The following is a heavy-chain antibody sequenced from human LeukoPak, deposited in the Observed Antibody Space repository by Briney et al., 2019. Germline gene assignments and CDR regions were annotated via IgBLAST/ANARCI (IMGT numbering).Heavy chain of an antibody. CDR2: IEDDGSRK. D-gene: IGHD1-26*01. Sequence: QSGGFLRLSCAASGFTFSSYWMTWVRQAPGKGLEWVASIEDDGSRKNYGDSVKGRFTISRDNAENSLYLQMNILRVEDTAVYFCARDIPRGATHLDYWGQGTLVTVSA. V-gene: IGHV3-7*01. CDR3: ARDIPRGATHLDY. J-gene: IGHJ4*02. CDR1: GFTFSSYW.